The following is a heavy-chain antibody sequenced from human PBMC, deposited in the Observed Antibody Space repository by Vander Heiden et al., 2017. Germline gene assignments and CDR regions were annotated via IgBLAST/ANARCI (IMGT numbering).Heavy chain of an antibody. Sequence: QVQLQESGPGLVKPSETLSLTCTVSGGSISSYYWSWIRQPPGKGLEWIGYIYYSGSTNYDPSLKSRVTISVDTSKNQFSLKLSSVTAADTAVYYCAREGGGITIFGAGGMDVWGQGTTVTVSS. V-gene: IGHV4-59*01. D-gene: IGHD3-3*01. CDR2: IYYSGST. CDR1: GGSISSYY. CDR3: AREGGGITIFGAGGMDV. J-gene: IGHJ6*02.